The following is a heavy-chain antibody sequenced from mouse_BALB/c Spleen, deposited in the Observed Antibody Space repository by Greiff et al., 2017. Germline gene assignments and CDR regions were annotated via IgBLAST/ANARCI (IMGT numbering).Heavy chain of an antibody. J-gene: IGHJ4*01. V-gene: IGHV1S135*01. CDR3: ARLRKLGPYYAMDY. CDR2: IDPYNGGT. Sequence: LQESGPELVKPGASVKVSCKASGYAFTSYNMYWVKQSHGKSLEWIGYIDPYNGGTSYNQKFKGKATLTVDKSSSTAYMHLNSLTSEDSAVYYCARLRKLGPYYAMDYWGQGTSVTVSS. D-gene: IGHD3-2*01. CDR1: GYAFTSYN.